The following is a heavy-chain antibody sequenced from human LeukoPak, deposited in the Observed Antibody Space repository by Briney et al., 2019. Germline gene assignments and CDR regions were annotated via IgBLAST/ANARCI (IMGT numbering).Heavy chain of an antibody. CDR1: GFTFSSYS. CDR2: ISSSSSTI. Sequence: GGSLRLSCAASGFTFSSYSMNWVRQAPGKGLEWVSYISSSSSTIYYADSVKGRFTISRDNAKNSLYLQMNSLRAEDTALYHCARTHCSSTSCHGGYFDYWGQGTLVTVSS. V-gene: IGHV3-48*04. J-gene: IGHJ4*02. CDR3: ARTHCSSTSCHGGYFDY. D-gene: IGHD2-2*01.